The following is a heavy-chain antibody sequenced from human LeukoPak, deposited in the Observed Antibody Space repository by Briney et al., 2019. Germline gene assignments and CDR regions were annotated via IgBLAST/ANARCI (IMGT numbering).Heavy chain of an antibody. CDR1: GFTFSGFW. V-gene: IGHV3-7*03. D-gene: IGHD6-6*01. CDR2: INSDGSEG. Sequence: GSLRLSCAVSGFTFSGFWLSWSRQALGKGLGWVASINSDGSEGYYADVVKGRFTISRDNGKNSLYLQINSLRAEDTAVYYCARSSYSSSSSVWGQGTMVTVSS. J-gene: IGHJ3*01. CDR3: ARSSYSSSSSV.